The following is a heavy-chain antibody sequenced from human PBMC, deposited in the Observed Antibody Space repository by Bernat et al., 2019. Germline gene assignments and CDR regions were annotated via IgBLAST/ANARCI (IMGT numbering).Heavy chain of an antibody. CDR3: ARGPRYYYDSSGYHYFFDY. Sequence: EVQLVESGGGLVKPGGSLRLSCAASGFTFSNAWMSWVRQAPGKGLEWVGRIKSKTDGGTTDYAAPVKGRFTISRDDSKNTLYLQMNSLKTEDTAVYYCARGPRYYYDSSGYHYFFDYWGQGTLVTVSS. CDR1: GFTFSNAW. D-gene: IGHD3-22*01. CDR2: IKSKTDGGTT. J-gene: IGHJ4*02. V-gene: IGHV3-15*01.